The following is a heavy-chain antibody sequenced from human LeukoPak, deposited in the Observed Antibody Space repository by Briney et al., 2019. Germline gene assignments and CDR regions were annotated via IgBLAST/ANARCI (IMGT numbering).Heavy chain of an antibody. CDR3: AAPKFYGSGSSLDY. CDR1: GFTFTSSA. J-gene: IGHJ4*02. CDR2: IVVGSGNT. Sequence: TSVKVSCKASGFTFTSSAVQWVRQARGQRLEWIGWIVVGSGNTNYAQKFQERVTITRDMSTSAAYMELSSLRSEDTAVYYCAAPKFYGSGSSLDYWGQGTLVTVSS. V-gene: IGHV1-58*01. D-gene: IGHD3-10*01.